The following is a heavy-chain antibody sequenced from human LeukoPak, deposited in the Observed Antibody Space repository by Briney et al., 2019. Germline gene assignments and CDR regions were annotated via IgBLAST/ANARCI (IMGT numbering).Heavy chain of an antibody. Sequence: ASVKVSCKASGYTFTSYGISWVRQAPGQGLEWMRIINPSGGSTSYAQKFQGRVTMTRDTSTSTVYMELTSLRSEDTAVYYCARGRNGGYSYVSFDYWGQGTLVTVSS. D-gene: IGHD5-18*01. CDR1: GYTFTSYG. CDR3: ARGRNGGYSYVSFDY. CDR2: INPSGGST. J-gene: IGHJ4*02. V-gene: IGHV1-46*01.